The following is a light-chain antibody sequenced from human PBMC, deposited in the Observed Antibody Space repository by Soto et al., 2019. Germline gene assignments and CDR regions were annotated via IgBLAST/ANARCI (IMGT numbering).Light chain of an antibody. J-gene: IGKJ5*01. CDR1: QSVNRN. Sequence: EILLTQSPATLSVSPGERATLSCRSSQSVNRNLGWYQQKPGQAPRLLIFAASTRAPGIPARFSGSGSETEFTLTISGLQSEDFAVYYCQQYNSWTSITFGQGTRLEVK. CDR3: QQYNSWTSIT. V-gene: IGKV3-15*01. CDR2: AAS.